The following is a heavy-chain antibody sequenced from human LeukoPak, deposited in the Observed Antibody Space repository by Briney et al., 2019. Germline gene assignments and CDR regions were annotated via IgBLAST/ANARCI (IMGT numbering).Heavy chain of an antibody. J-gene: IGHJ5*02. D-gene: IGHD2-2*01. V-gene: IGHV4-34*01. CDR3: ARTVVPAATISWFDP. CDR1: GGSFSGYY. CDR2: INHSGST. Sequence: SETLSPTCAVYGGSFSGYYWSWIRQPPGKGLEWIGEINHSGSTNYNPSLKSRVTISVDTSKNQFSLKLSSVTAADTAVYYCARTVVPAATISWFDPWGQGTLVTVSS.